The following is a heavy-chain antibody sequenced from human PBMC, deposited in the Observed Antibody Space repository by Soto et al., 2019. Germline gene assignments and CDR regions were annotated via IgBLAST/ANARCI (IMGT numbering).Heavy chain of an antibody. V-gene: IGHV3-23*01. Sequence: AGGSLRLSCAASGFTFSSYAMNWGRQAPGKGLEWVSVISGSGDSTYYADSVKGRFTISRDNSKNTLYLQMNSLRAEDTAVYYCARRGPGTYFDYWGQGTLVTVSS. CDR1: GFTFSSYA. D-gene: IGHD6-13*01. CDR2: ISGSGDST. CDR3: ARRGPGTYFDY. J-gene: IGHJ4*02.